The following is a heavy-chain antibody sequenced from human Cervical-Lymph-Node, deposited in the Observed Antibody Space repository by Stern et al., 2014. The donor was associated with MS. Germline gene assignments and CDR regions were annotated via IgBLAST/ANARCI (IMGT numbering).Heavy chain of an antibody. D-gene: IGHD3-22*01. Sequence: QITLKESGPTLVKPTQTLTLTCTFSGFSLSTSGVGVGWIRQPPGKALEWLALIYWADDKRYNPSLQSRLTITKDTSKNQVVLTMTNMDPVDTATYYCAHTTYYYDSSGYYPYFDYWGQGTLVTVSS. V-gene: IGHV2-5*02. CDR1: GFSLSTSGVG. CDR2: IYWADDK. J-gene: IGHJ4*02. CDR3: AHTTYYYDSSGYYPYFDY.